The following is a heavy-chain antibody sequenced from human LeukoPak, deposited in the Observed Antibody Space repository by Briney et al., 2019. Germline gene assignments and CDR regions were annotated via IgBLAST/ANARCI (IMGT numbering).Heavy chain of an antibody. CDR3: ARCPVDTAMVFDY. J-gene: IGHJ4*02. D-gene: IGHD5-18*01. Sequence: GGSLRLSCAASGFTFSDYYMSWIRQAPGKGLEWVSFISSSGSYTHYADSVKGRFTISRDNAKNSLYLQMNSLRAEDTAVYYCARCPVDTAMVFDYWGQGTLVTVSS. CDR2: ISSSGSYT. V-gene: IGHV3-11*03. CDR1: GFTFSDYY.